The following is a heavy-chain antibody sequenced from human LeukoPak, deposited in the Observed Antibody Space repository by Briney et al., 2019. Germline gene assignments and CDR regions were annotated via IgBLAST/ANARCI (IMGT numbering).Heavy chain of an antibody. V-gene: IGHV4-61*08. CDR3: AKNEGRYDGVGRYITTADY. D-gene: IGHD2-8*01. J-gene: IGHJ4*02. CDR1: GGSISSGGYY. CDR2: ISYSGST. Sequence: PSETLSLTCTVSGGSISSGGYYWTWIRQPPGTGLEWIGYISYSGSTNYNPSLKSRVTISVDASKNQFSLKLSSVTAADTAVYYCAKNEGRYDGVGRYITTADYWGQGTLVTVSS.